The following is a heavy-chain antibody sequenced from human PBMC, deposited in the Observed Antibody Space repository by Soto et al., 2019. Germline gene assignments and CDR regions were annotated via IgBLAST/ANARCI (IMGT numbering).Heavy chain of an antibody. CDR1: RHPFTRYG. CDR2: ISAHNGNT. CDR3: ARGRYGDY. J-gene: IGHJ4*02. V-gene: IGHV1-18*01. D-gene: IGHD1-1*01. Sequence: QVHLVQSGAEVKKPGASVKVSCKAPRHPFTRYGITWVRQAPGQGLEWMGWISAHNGNTDYAQRLQGRVTVTRDTSTSTAYMELRSLRSDDTAVYYCARGRYGDYWGQGALVTVSS.